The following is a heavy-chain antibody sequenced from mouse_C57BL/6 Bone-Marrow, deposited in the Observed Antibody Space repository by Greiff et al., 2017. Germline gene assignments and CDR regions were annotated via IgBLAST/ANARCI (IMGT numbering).Heavy chain of an antibody. CDR3: ARHYGSSFFAY. V-gene: IGHV1-54*01. Sequence: VHLVESGAELVRPGTSVKVSCKASGYAFTNYLIEWVKQRPGQGLEWIGVINPGSGGTNYNEKFKGKATLTADKSSSTAYMQLSSLTSEDSAVYFCARHYGSSFFAYWGQGTLVTVSA. CDR1: GYAFTNYL. CDR2: INPGSGGT. J-gene: IGHJ3*01. D-gene: IGHD1-1*01.